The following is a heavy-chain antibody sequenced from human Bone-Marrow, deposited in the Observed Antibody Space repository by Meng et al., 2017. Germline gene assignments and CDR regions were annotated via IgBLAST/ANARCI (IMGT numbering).Heavy chain of an antibody. Sequence: GESLKISCAASGFSFSNFAMHWVRQAPGKGLEWVAVISHDGTKTYYGDSVKGRFTISRDKSKNTLYLQMGSLRADDTAVYYCAKTLVRGSTAYYYYGMDVWGQGTTVTVSS. D-gene: IGHD3-10*01. CDR1: GFSFSNFA. CDR2: ISHDGTKT. J-gene: IGHJ6*02. CDR3: AKTLVRGSTAYYYYGMDV. V-gene: IGHV3-30*18.